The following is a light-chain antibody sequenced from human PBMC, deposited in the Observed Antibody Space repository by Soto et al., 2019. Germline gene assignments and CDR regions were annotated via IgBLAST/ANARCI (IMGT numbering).Light chain of an antibody. CDR2: GAS. Sequence: DIQLTQSPSFLSASFGDRVTISCRASQAMNTYIAWYQQRPGAAPKLLVYGASTLYTGVPSRFSGSGSGAVFTLTISSLQPEDFATYYCQQHHSYPITFGQGTRLENK. CDR1: QAMNTY. V-gene: IGKV1-9*01. CDR3: QQHHSYPIT. J-gene: IGKJ5*01.